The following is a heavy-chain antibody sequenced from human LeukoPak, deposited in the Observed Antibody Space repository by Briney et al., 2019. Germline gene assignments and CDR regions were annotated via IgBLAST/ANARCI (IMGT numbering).Heavy chain of an antibody. V-gene: IGHV3-53*01. Sequence: GGSLRLSRAASGFTVSTNYMSWVRQAPGKGLEWVSVIYSGGATFYADSVKGRFTISRDNSRNTLYLQINSLGAEDTAVYYCARDRAYSYGYSYYFENWGQGTLVTVSS. J-gene: IGHJ4*02. CDR1: GFTVSTNY. D-gene: IGHD5-18*01. CDR3: ARDRAYSYGYSYYFEN. CDR2: IYSGGAT.